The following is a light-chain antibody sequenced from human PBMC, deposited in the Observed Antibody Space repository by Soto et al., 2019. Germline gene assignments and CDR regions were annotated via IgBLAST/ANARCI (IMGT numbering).Light chain of an antibody. CDR1: SSDVSDY. V-gene: IGLV2-14*01. Sequence: QSALTQPASVSGSPGQSITISCTGISSDVSDYVSWYQQHPGKAPKLMIYDVSSRPSGVSNRFSGSKSANTASLTISGLQAEYEADYYCSSYTSGNTYVFGGGTKLTVL. CDR3: SSYTSGNTYV. CDR2: DVS. J-gene: IGLJ1*01.